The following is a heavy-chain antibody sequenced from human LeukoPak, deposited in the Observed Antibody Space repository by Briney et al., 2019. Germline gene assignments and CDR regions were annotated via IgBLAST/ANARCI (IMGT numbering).Heavy chain of an antibody. CDR1: GYTFTSYD. Sequence: GASVKVSCKASGYTFTSYDINWVRQATGQGLEWMGWMNPNSGNTGYAQKFQGRVTMTRNTSISTAYMELSSLRSEDTAVYYCARIVEYSSGWYYYYCGMDVWGQGTTVTVSS. CDR3: ARIVEYSSGWYYYYCGMDV. J-gene: IGHJ6*02. CDR2: MNPNSGNT. V-gene: IGHV1-8*01. D-gene: IGHD6-19*01.